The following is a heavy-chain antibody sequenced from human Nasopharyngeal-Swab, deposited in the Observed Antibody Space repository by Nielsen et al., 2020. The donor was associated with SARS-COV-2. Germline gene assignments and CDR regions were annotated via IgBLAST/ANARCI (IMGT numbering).Heavy chain of an antibody. D-gene: IGHD3-16*01. CDR1: GFTFSDYY. CDR2: ISGSDSTK. V-gene: IGHV3-11*01. Sequence: GESLKISCAVSGFTFSDYYISWIRQAPGKGLEWVSYISGSDSTKYYADSVKGRFTISRDNAKNSLYLQMNSLRAEDTALYYCVRGGDGGFHDDFTFWGQGTMVTVSS. CDR3: VRGGDGGFHDDFTF. J-gene: IGHJ3*01.